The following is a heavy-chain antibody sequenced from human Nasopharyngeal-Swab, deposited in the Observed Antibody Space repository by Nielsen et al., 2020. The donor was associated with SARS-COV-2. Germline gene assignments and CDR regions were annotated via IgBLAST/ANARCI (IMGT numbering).Heavy chain of an antibody. CDR1: GFSFRRDG. V-gene: IGHV3-21*01. CDR3: ARDPGRWVRGVYY. CDR2: ISSSSRYI. Sequence: GESLQISCAASGFSFRRDGMNGGRQAPGKGLEWVSSISSSSRYIYYADSVKGRFTISRDNAKNSLYLQMNSLRAEDTAVYYCARDPGRWVRGVYYWGQGTLVTVSS. J-gene: IGHJ4*02. D-gene: IGHD3-10*01.